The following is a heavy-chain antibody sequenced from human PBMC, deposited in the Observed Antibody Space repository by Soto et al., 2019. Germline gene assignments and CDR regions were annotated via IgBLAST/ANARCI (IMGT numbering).Heavy chain of an antibody. V-gene: IGHV3-23*01. CDR3: AKVQGRDRRTEDY. CDR1: GFTFSNYA. D-gene: IGHD3-22*01. J-gene: IGHJ4*02. Sequence: EVQVLESGGGMVQPGGSLRLSCAASGFTFSNYAMSWVRQAPGNGLELVSVINGSGGTTNYADSVRGRFTISRDNSKSTLYLQMDSLRPEDTAVSDCAKVQGRDRRTEDYWGQGSMFTFAS. CDR2: INGSGGTT.